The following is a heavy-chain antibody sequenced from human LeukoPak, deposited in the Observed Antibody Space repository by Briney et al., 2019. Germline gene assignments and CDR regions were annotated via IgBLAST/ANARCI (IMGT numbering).Heavy chain of an antibody. CDR1: GGSISSSSYY. V-gene: IGHV4-39*01. D-gene: IGHD3-16*01. CDR3: ARQRTMGGWFDP. CDR2: IYYSGST. Sequence: KSSETLSLTCTVSGGSISSSSYYWGWIRQPPGKGLEWIESIYYSGSTYYNPSLKSRVTISVDTSKNQFSLKLSSVTAADTAVYYCARQRTMGGWFDPWGQGTLVTVSS. J-gene: IGHJ5*02.